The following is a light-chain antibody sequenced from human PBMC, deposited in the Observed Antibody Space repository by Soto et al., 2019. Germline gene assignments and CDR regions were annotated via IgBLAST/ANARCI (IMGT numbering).Light chain of an antibody. J-gene: IGLJ1*01. CDR2: EVS. V-gene: IGLV2-14*01. Sequence: ALTQPASVSGSPGQSITISCTGTSSDVGGYNYVSWYQQHPGKAPKLMIYEVSNRPSGVSNRFSGSKSGNTASLTISGLQAEDEADYYCTSYTSSSTYVFGTGTKVTVL. CDR3: TSYTSSSTYV. CDR1: SSDVGGYNY.